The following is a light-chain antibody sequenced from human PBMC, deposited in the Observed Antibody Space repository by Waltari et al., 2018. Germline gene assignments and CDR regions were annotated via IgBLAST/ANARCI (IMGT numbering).Light chain of an antibody. J-gene: IGLJ2*01. CDR2: QDS. Sequence: SYELTQPRSVSVSPGQTASITCSGDKLGAKSVCWYQQKPGQSPVLVIYQDSRRPSGIPERFSGSNSGNSATLTISGTQAIDEADYYCQAWDSSTAVFGGGTKLTVL. V-gene: IGLV3-1*01. CDR3: QAWDSSTAV. CDR1: KLGAKS.